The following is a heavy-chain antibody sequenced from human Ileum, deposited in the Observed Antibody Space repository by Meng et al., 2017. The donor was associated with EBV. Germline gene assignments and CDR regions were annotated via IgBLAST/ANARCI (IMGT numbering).Heavy chain of an antibody. CDR1: GDSVSSNSAS. CDR3: ASGHFYDGCFYYPFDY. D-gene: IGHD3-22*01. CDR2: TYYRSRWYN. Sequence: QVQVHQSGPGLVKPSQTLSLTCDISGDSVSSNSASWNWIRQSPSRGLEWLGRTYYRSRWYNDYAVSVKGRITINSDTSKNRFSLQLNSVTPEDTAVYYCASGHFYDGCFYYPFDYWGQGTLVTVSS. J-gene: IGHJ4*02. V-gene: IGHV6-1*01.